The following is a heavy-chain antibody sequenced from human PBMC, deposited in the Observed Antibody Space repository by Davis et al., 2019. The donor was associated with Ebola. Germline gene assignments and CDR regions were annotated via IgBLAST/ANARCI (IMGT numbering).Heavy chain of an antibody. D-gene: IGHD6-13*01. V-gene: IGHV3-30*02. J-gene: IGHJ2*01. CDR2: IRFDGSGE. CDR3: AKDKSSSWMWYFDL. Sequence: GESLKISCAASGFTFSDYYMSWIRQAPGKGLEWLAVIRFDGSGEYYADSVKGRFTISRDNSKNTLYLQMNSLRAEDTAVYYCAKDKSSSWMWYFDLWGRGTLVTVSS. CDR1: GFTFSDYY.